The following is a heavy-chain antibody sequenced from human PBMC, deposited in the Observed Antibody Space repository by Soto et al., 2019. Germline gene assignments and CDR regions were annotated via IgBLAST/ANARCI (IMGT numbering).Heavy chain of an antibody. D-gene: IGHD5-18*01. V-gene: IGHV3-74*01. CDR2: INSDGSST. J-gene: IGHJ4*02. Sequence: EVQLVESGGGLVQPGGSLRLSCAASGFTFSSYWMHWVRQAPGKGLVWVSRINSDGSSTSYADSVKGRFTISRDNAKNSLYLQMNTLRAEDTAVYYCARDGTQLWTLNYFDYWGQGTLVTVSS. CDR3: ARDGTQLWTLNYFDY. CDR1: GFTFSSYW.